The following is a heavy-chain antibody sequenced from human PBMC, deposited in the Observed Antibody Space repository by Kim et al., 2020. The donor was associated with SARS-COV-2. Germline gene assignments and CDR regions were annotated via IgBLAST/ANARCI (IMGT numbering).Heavy chain of an antibody. Sequence: ASVKVSCKASGYTFTGYYMHWVRQAPGQGLEWMGRINPNSGGTNYAQKFQGRVTMTRDTSISTAYMELSRLRSDDTAVYYCARGYCTNGVCYNDYWGQGTLVTVSS. CDR2: INPNSGGT. J-gene: IGHJ4*02. V-gene: IGHV1-2*06. D-gene: IGHD2-8*01. CDR3: ARGYCTNGVCYNDY. CDR1: GYTFTGYY.